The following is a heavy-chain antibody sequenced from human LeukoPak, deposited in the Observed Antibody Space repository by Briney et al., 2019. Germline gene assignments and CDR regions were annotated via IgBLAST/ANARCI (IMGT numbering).Heavy chain of an antibody. D-gene: IGHD5-18*01. CDR2: LIHIFGTA. Sequence: GASVKVSCKASGGTFSRYAISWVRQAPGQGLEWMGGLIHIFGTANYAQKFQGRGTITADESTSTAYMELSSLRSDDTAVYYCARGRETAMVTAFDYWGQGTLVTVSS. V-gene: IGHV1-69*01. CDR1: GGTFSRYA. CDR3: ARGRETAMVTAFDY. J-gene: IGHJ4*02.